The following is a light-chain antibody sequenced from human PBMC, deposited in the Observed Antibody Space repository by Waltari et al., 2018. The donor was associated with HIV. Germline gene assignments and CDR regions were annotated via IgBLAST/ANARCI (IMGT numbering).Light chain of an antibody. CDR3: LLSFNGVVV. Sequence: QAVVTQEPSLTVSPGGTGTLTCASSTGAVTSGHCPYWFPRRPGQAPKTLIYDTTNRHSWTPARFSGSLLGGKAALTLSGAQFEDEADYFCLLSFNGVVVFGGGTTLTVL. J-gene: IGLJ2*01. CDR2: DTT. CDR1: TGAVTSGHC. V-gene: IGLV7-46*01.